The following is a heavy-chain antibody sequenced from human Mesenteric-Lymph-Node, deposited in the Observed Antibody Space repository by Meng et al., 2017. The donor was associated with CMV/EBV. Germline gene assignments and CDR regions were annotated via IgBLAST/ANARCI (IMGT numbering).Heavy chain of an antibody. CDR2: INHSGST. J-gene: IGHJ4*02. V-gene: IGHV4-34*01. D-gene: IGHD6-6*01. CDR1: GGSFSGYY. Sequence: SETLSLTCAVYGGSFSGYYWSWIRQPPGKGLEWIGEINHSGSTNYNPSLKSRVTISVDTSKNQFSLKLSSVTAADTAVYYCARERSSSYDFDYWGQGTLVTVSS. CDR3: ARERSSSYDFDY.